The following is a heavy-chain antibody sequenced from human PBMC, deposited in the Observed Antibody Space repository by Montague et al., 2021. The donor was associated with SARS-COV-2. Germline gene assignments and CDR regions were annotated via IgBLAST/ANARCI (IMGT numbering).Heavy chain of an antibody. D-gene: IGHD2-15*01. CDR2: LKENGSEK. CDR1: GFTFTSYW. V-gene: IGHV3-7*04. Sequence: SLRLSCAASGFTFTSYWMAWVRQAPGKGLEWVARLKENGSEKYILDSVKGRFTISRDNAKDSLYLQMNSLRAEDTAVYYCARGHSVVASTLWFDPWGQGTQVTVSS. J-gene: IGHJ5*02. CDR3: ARGHSVVASTLWFDP.